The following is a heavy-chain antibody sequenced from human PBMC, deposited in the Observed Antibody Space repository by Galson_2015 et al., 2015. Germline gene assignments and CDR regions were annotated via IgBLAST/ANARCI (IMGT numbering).Heavy chain of an antibody. J-gene: IGHJ6*03. CDR3: ARGVGVATGSYMDV. Sequence: VKVSCKASGGTFSSYAISWVRQAPGQGLEWMGGIIPSFGTANYAQKFQGRVTITADESTSTAYMELSSLRSEDTAVYYCARGVGVATGSYMDVWGKGTTVTVSS. CDR1: GGTFSSYA. CDR2: IIPSFGTA. V-gene: IGHV1-69*13. D-gene: IGHD5-12*01.